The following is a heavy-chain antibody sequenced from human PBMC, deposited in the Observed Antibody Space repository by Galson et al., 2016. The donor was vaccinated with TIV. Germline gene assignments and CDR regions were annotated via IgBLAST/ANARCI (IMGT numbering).Heavy chain of an antibody. V-gene: IGHV3-23*01. J-gene: IGHJ6*02. CDR1: GFTFSSYA. CDR2: MSGSGGGP. Sequence: SLRLSCAASGFTFSSYAMSWVRQAPGKGLEWVSGMSGSGGGPYYADSVKGRFTISRDNSKNTLYLQMNSLRAEDTAVYYCARARTMRVADYYYGMDLWGQGTTVTVSS. CDR3: ARARTMRVADYYYGMDL. D-gene: IGHD4/OR15-4a*01.